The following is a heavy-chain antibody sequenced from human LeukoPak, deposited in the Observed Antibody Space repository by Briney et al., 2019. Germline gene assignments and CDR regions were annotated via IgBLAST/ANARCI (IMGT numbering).Heavy chain of an antibody. CDR2: IYTSGST. CDR3: ARRRAYNWNDLRYFDY. Sequence: SETLSLTCTVSGGSISSYYWSWIRQPAGKGLEWIGRIYTSGSTNYNPSLKSRVTISVDTSKNQFSLKLSSVTAADTAVYYCARRRAYNWNDLRYFDYWGQGTLVTVSS. D-gene: IGHD1-20*01. V-gene: IGHV4-4*07. J-gene: IGHJ4*02. CDR1: GGSISSYY.